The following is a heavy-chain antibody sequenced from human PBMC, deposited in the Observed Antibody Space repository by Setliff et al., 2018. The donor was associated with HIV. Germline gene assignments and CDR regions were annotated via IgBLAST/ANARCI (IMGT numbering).Heavy chain of an antibody. CDR1: GFTFRSYW. D-gene: IGHD2-8*02. CDR2: INIDGGEIM. Sequence: GGSLRLSCAASGFTFRSYWMYWVRQPPGKGLVWVSRINIDGGEIMFYADSVKGRFTISRDNSKNTLYLQMVSLRADDTAVYYCAKSLLVAGNDYWGQGTLVTVSS. J-gene: IGHJ4*02. CDR3: AKSLLVAGNDY. V-gene: IGHV3-74*01.